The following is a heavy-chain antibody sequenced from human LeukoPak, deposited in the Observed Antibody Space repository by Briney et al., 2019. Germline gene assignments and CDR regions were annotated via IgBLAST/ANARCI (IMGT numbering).Heavy chain of an antibody. Sequence: GRSPRLSCAASGFTFSSYGMHWIRQSPGNGLEWVAIIWYDGSYKYYADSVRGRLSVSRDNSNNTLYLQMDSLRPEDSAVYYCARARDYYYGMDVWGQGTTVTVSS. V-gene: IGHV3-33*01. CDR3: ARARDYYYGMDV. CDR2: IWYDGSYK. CDR1: GFTFSSYG. J-gene: IGHJ6*02.